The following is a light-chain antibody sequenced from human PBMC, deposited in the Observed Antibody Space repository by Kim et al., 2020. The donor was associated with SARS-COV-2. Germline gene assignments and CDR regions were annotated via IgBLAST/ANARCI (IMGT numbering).Light chain of an antibody. Sequence: DIQMTQSPSSLSASVGDRVTITCRASQSISSYLNWYQQKPGKAPKYLIYAASSLQSGVPSRFSGSGSGTDFTHTISSLQPEDFATYYCQQSYSTPWTFGQGTKVDIK. J-gene: IGKJ1*01. CDR1: QSISSY. CDR2: AAS. CDR3: QQSYSTPWT. V-gene: IGKV1-39*01.